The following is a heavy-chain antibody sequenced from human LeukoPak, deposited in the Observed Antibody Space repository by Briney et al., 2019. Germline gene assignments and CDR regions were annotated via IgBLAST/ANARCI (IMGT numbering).Heavy chain of an antibody. D-gene: IGHD3-22*01. Sequence: PGGSLRLSCAVSGIIFSSYSMNWVRQAPGKGLEWVSYFSSTSSTIYYADSVKGRFTISRDNAKNSLYLQMNSLRDEDTAVYYCARGGSGYGDYHYFYAMDVWGQGTTVTVSS. J-gene: IGHJ6*02. V-gene: IGHV3-48*02. CDR2: FSSTSSTI. CDR3: ARGGSGYGDYHYFYAMDV. CDR1: GIIFSSYS.